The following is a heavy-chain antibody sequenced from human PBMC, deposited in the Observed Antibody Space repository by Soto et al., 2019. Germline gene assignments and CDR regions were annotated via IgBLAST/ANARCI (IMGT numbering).Heavy chain of an antibody. CDR2: ISYDGSNK. V-gene: IGHV3-30-3*01. CDR3: ARANPRYDILTGYVAYYYYYGMDV. Sequence: GGSLRLSCAASGFTFSSYAMHWVRQAPGKGLEWVAVISYDGSNKYYADSVKGRFTISRDNSKKTLYLQMNSLRAEDTAVYYCARANPRYDILTGYVAYYYYYGMDVWGQGTTVTVSS. J-gene: IGHJ6*02. CDR1: GFTFSSYA. D-gene: IGHD3-9*01.